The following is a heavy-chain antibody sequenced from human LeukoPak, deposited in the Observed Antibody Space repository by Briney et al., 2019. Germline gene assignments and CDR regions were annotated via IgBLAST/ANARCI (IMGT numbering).Heavy chain of an antibody. CDR3: ARDSGLWFGELWVRRFDY. D-gene: IGHD3-10*01. CDR2: IYHSGST. CDR1: GGSISSGGNY. Sequence: SQTLSLTCTVSGGSISSGGNYWSWIRQPPGKGLEWIGYIYHSGSTYYNPSLKSRVTISVDKSRNQFSLKLSSVTAADTAVYYCARDSGLWFGELWVRRFDYWGQGALVTVSS. V-gene: IGHV4-30-2*01. J-gene: IGHJ4*02.